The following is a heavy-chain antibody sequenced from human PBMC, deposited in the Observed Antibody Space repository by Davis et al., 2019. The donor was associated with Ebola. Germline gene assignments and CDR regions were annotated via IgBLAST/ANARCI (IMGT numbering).Heavy chain of an antibody. Sequence: AASVNVSCKASGGTFSSYAITWVRQAPGQGLEWMGWISAYNGNTNYAQKLQGRVTMTTDTSTSTAYMELRSLRSDDTAVYYCARDTGSYPFDYWGQGTLVTVSS. J-gene: IGHJ4*02. D-gene: IGHD1-26*01. CDR2: ISAYNGNT. CDR3: ARDTGSYPFDY. CDR1: GGTFSSYA. V-gene: IGHV1-18*01.